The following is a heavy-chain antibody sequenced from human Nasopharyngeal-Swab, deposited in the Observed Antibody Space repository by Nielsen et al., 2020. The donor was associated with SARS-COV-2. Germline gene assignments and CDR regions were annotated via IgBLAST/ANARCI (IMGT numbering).Heavy chain of an antibody. CDR2: IYYSRST. V-gene: IGHV4-39*01. J-gene: IGHJ4*02. CDR3: ARYSSSSVNY. Sequence: GSLRLSCTVSGGSISSSSYYWGWIRQPPGKGLEWIGSIYYSRSTYYNPSLKSPVTISVDTSKNQFSLKLSSVPAADTAVYYCARYSSSSVNYWGQGTLVTVSS. CDR1: GGSISSSSYY. D-gene: IGHD6-13*01.